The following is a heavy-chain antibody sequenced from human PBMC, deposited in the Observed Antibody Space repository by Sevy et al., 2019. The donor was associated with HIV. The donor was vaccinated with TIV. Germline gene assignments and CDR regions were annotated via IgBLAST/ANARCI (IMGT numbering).Heavy chain of an antibody. CDR2: ISYDGRHK. Sequence: GESLKISCAASGFTFSTYGMHWVRQAPGTGLVCVAVISYDGRHKYYADSVKGRFTISRDNSKNTLDLQMNSLRAEDTAVYYCAKDRDIVIVLGATALRQWGQGTLVTVSS. V-gene: IGHV3-30*18. J-gene: IGHJ1*01. D-gene: IGHD2-15*01. CDR3: AKDRDIVIVLGATALRQ. CDR1: GFTFSTYG.